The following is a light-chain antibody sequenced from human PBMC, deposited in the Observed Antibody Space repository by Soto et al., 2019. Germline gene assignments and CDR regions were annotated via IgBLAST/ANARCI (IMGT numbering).Light chain of an antibody. CDR2: LNSDGSH. CDR1: SGHGSYA. CDR3: QTWGTGILVV. V-gene: IGLV4-69*01. J-gene: IGLJ2*01. Sequence: QPVLTQSPSASASLGASVKLTCTLSSGHGSYAIAWHQQQPEKGPRYLMKLNSDGSHSKGDGIPDRFSGSSSGAERYLTISSLQSEDEADYYCQTWGTGILVVFGGGTKVTVL.